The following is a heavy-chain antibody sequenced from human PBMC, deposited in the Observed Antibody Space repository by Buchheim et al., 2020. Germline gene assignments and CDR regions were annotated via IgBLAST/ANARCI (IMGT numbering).Heavy chain of an antibody. D-gene: IGHD3-22*01. CDR1: GDSMNNHY. V-gene: IGHV4-4*07. CDR2: VYNTGST. CDR3: AREKTSSYYQHHAFDL. J-gene: IGHJ3*01. Sequence: QVQLQESGPGLVKPSETLSLTCNVSGDSMNNHYWSWIRQPAGRGLEWIGDVYNTGSTSTNPSLASRVSVSIDTSKNQLSLRLSSVTAADTGAYYCAREKTSSYYQHHAFDLWGQGT.